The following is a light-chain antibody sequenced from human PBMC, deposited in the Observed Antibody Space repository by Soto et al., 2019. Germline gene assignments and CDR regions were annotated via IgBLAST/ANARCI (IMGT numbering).Light chain of an antibody. J-gene: IGKJ1*01. CDR2: GAS. CDR1: QSVSSSY. V-gene: IGKV3-20*01. CDR3: QQYGSSPTWT. Sequence: EIVLTQSPGTLSLSPGERATLSCRASQSVSSSYLAWYQQKPGQAPRLLIYGASSRATGIPDRFSGSGSGTDCPLTISRLEPEDFAVYYCQQYGSSPTWTFGQGTKVEIK.